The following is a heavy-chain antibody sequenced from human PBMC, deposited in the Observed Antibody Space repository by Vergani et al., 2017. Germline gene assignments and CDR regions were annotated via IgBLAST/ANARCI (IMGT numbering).Heavy chain of an antibody. CDR2: IKSKTDGGTT. Sequence: EVQLVESGGGLVKPGGSLRLSCAASGFTFSNAWMSWVRPAPGKGLEWVGRIKSKTDGGTTDYAAPVKGRFTISRDDSKNTLYLQMNSLKTEDTAVYYCTTGSLPAHAAFDIWGQGTMVTVSS. J-gene: IGHJ3*02. CDR3: TTGSLPAHAAFDI. V-gene: IGHV3-15*01. D-gene: IGHD2-2*01. CDR1: GFTFSNAW.